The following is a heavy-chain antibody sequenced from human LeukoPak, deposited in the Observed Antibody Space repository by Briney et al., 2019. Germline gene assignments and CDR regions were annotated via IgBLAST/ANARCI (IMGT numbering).Heavy chain of an antibody. CDR1: GGSISSGSYY. CDR2: IYTSGST. Sequence: SQTLSLTCTVSGGSISSGSYYWSWIRQPAGKGLEWIGRIYTSGSTNYNPSLKSRVTISVDTSKNRFSLKLNSVTAADTAVYYCAREVWFGELLLFDYWGQGTLVTVSS. V-gene: IGHV4-61*02. J-gene: IGHJ4*02. D-gene: IGHD3-10*01. CDR3: AREVWFGELLLFDY.